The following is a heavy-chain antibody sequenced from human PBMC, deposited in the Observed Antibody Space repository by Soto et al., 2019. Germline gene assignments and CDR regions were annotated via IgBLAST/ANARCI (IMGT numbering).Heavy chain of an antibody. CDR3: ARDIVVVPAAISNFYYFDY. CDR2: TYYRSKWYN. Sequence: SQTLSLTCAISGDSVSSNSAAWNWIRQSPSRGLEWLGRTYYRSKWYNDYAVSVKSRITINPDTSKNQFSLQLNSVTPEDTAVYYCARDIVVVPAAISNFYYFDYWGQGTLVTVSS. D-gene: IGHD2-2*01. V-gene: IGHV6-1*01. J-gene: IGHJ4*02. CDR1: GDSVSSNSAA.